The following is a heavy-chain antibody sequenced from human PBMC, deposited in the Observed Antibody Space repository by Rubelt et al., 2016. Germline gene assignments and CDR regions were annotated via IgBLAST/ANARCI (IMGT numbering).Heavy chain of an antibody. V-gene: IGHV1-18*01. Sequence: QVQLVQSGAEVKKPGASVKVSCKASGYTFTSYGISWVRQAPGQGLEWMGWISAYNGNTKYAQKLQGRVTITTDTSTSTSYLELRSLRSDDTAVYYGARDGSRLKVFDYWGQGTLVTVSS. CDR3: ARDGSRLKVFDY. CDR1: GYTFTSYG. J-gene: IGHJ4*02. CDR2: ISAYNGNT.